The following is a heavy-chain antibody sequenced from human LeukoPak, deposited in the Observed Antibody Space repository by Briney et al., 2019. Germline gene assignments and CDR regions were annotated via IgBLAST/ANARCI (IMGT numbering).Heavy chain of an antibody. V-gene: IGHV1-3*01. D-gene: IGHD2-15*01. CDR3: ARTDIVVVVAATPGYFQH. Sequence: GASVKVSCKASGYTFTSYAIHWVRQAPGQRLEWMGLINAANGNTRYSQTFQDRVTMTTDTSTSTAYMELRSLRSDDTAVYYCARTDIVVVVAATPGYFQHWGQGTLVTVSS. J-gene: IGHJ1*01. CDR1: GYTFTSYA. CDR2: INAANGNT.